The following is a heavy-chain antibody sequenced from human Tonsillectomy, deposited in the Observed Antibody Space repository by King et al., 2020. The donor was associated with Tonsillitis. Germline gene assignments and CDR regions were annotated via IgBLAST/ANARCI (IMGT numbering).Heavy chain of an antibody. J-gene: IGHJ6*02. Sequence: VQLQQWGAGLLNPSETLSPTCAVYCGSFSGYYWSWVRPPPGKGLEWIGEINHSGSTNYNPSLKSRFTISVDTSKNQFSLKPRSATAADTAVYYCASDPAPLITISRGVHRYYGMDVWGQGTTVTVSS. D-gene: IGHD3-10*01. V-gene: IGHV4-34*01. CDR1: CGSFSGYY. CDR3: ASDPAPLITISRGVHRYYGMDV. CDR2: INHSGST.